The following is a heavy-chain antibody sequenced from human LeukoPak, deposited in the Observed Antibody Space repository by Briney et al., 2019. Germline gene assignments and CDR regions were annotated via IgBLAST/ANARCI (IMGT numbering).Heavy chain of an antibody. CDR2: IYSGGST. J-gene: IGHJ4*02. D-gene: IGHD3-10*01. V-gene: IGHV3-66*01. Sequence: PGGSLRLSCAASGFTVSSNYMSWVRQAPGKGLEWVSVIYSGGSTYYADSVKGRFTISRDNSKNTLYLQMNSLRAEDTAVDYCARAKGSGSYLDWGQGTLVTVSS. CDR1: GFTVSSNY. CDR3: ARAKGSGSYLD.